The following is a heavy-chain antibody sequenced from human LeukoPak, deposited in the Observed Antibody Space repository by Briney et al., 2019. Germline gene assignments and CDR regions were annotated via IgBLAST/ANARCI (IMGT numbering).Heavy chain of an antibody. V-gene: IGHV3-23*01. CDR2: ISDIGSST. J-gene: IGHJ4*02. CDR1: GFTFSSYA. D-gene: IGHD3-22*01. CDR3: AKAITIIVITPGY. Sequence: PGGSLRLSCAASGFTFSSYAMSWVRQAPGKGLEWVSVISDIGSSTYYADSVKGRFTISRDNSKNTLYLQMKSLRADDTAVYYCAKAITIIVITPGYWGQGTLVTVSS.